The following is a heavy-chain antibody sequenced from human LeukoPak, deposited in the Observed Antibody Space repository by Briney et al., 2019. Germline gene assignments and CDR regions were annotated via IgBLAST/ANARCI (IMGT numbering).Heavy chain of an antibody. Sequence: GGSLRLSCAASGFTFSDYSMNWVRQAPGKGLEWVSSISSRSTYRYYADSVKGRFTISRDNAKNSLCLQMNSLRAEDTAVYYCARDMTTATTCYLRHWGQGTLVTVSS. CDR2: ISSRSTYR. V-gene: IGHV3-21*06. J-gene: IGHJ1*01. CDR3: ARDMTTATTCYLRH. CDR1: GFTFSDYS. D-gene: IGHD4-17*01.